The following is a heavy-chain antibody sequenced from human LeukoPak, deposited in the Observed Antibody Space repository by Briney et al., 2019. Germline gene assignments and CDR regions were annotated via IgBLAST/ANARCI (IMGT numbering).Heavy chain of an antibody. Sequence: PGRSLRLSCAASGFTFDDYAMHWVRQAPGKGLEWVSGISWNSGSIGYADSVKGRFTISRDNAKNSLYLQMNSLRAEDTALYYCAKDIDYDSSGPFDYWGQGTLVTVSS. V-gene: IGHV3-9*01. D-gene: IGHD3-22*01. CDR1: GFTFDDYA. J-gene: IGHJ4*02. CDR2: ISWNSGSI. CDR3: AKDIDYDSSGPFDY.